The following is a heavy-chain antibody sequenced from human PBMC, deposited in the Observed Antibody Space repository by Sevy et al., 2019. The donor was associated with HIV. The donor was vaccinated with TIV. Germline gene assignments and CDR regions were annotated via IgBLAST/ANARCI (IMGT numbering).Heavy chain of an antibody. V-gene: IGHV3-48*03. CDR1: GFTFSSYE. CDR3: ARDHPRGITIFGVVIPTDYYGMDV. CDR2: ISSSGSTI. D-gene: IGHD3-3*01. Sequence: GGSLRLSCAASGFTFSSYEMNWVRQAPGKGLEWVSYISSSGSTIYYADSVKGRFTIPRDNAKNSLYLQMNSLRAEDTAVYYCARDHPRGITIFGVVIPTDYYGMDVWGQGTTVTVSS. J-gene: IGHJ6*02.